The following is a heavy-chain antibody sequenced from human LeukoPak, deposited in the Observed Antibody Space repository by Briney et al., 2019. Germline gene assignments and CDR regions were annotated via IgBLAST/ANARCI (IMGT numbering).Heavy chain of an antibody. CDR3: ARSYCSSTTCYPIDY. CDR1: EFTFSSYN. V-gene: IGHV3-48*04. CDR2: IRTDGTTI. D-gene: IGHD2-2*01. Sequence: GSLRLSCAASEFTFSSYNMNWVRQAPGKGLEWVSHIRTDGTTISYAESVKGRFTISRDNAKNSLSLQMNSLRAEDTAVYYCARSYCSSTTCYPIDYWGQGTLVTVSS. J-gene: IGHJ4*02.